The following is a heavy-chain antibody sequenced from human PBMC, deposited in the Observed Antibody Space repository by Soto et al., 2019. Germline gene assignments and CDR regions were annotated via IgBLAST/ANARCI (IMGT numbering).Heavy chain of an antibody. J-gene: IGHJ4*02. V-gene: IGHV3-23*01. Sequence: GGSLRLSCAVSGFTFNSNDMTWVRQAPGKGLEWVSTISSSGAFTYHADSVRGRLTISRDNSKNTVYLQMNSLRAEDTGVYYCVKHQVSLVRGISPFDYWGQGALVTVSS. CDR3: VKHQVSLVRGISPFDY. D-gene: IGHD3-10*01. CDR2: ISSSGAFT. CDR1: GFTFNSND.